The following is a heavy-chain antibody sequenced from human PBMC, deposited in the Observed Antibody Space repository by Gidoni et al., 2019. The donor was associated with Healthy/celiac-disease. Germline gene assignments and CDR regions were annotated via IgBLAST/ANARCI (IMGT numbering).Heavy chain of an antibody. V-gene: IGHV3-74*01. CDR1: GFTFSSYW. J-gene: IGHJ4*02. Sequence: EVQLVESGGGLVQPGGSLRLSCAASGFTFSSYWMHWVRQAPGKGLVWVSRINSDGSSTSYADSVKGRFTIPRDNAKNTLYLQMNSLRAEDTAVYYCARDPPDWNDVGFDYWGQGTLVTVSS. D-gene: IGHD1-1*01. CDR3: ARDPPDWNDVGFDY. CDR2: INSDGSST.